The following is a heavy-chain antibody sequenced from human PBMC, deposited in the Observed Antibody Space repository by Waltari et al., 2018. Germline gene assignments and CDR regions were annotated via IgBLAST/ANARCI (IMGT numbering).Heavy chain of an antibody. J-gene: IGHJ4*02. Sequence: VQLVESGGGLVTPGGCLRLSCAASGISISQFWMTGVRQAPGKGLEWVANIKQDGSEEYYVDSVKGRFTISKDNAKNSLYLQMNSLRAEDTAVYFCARERRGQSGWYYFDFWGQGSLVTVSS. CDR2: IKQDGSEE. CDR1: GISISQFW. D-gene: IGHD6-19*01. V-gene: IGHV3-7*01. CDR3: ARERRGQSGWYYFDF.